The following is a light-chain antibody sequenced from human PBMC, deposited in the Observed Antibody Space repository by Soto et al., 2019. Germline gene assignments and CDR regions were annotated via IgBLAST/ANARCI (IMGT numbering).Light chain of an antibody. Sequence: QSVPTQPPSASGTPGQRVTISCSGSSSNIGGNYVYWYQQVPGTAPKLLIYRNNQRPSGVPDRFSGSKSGTSASLAISGLRSEDEADYYCAAWDDSLSGRVFGGGTKLTVL. J-gene: IGLJ3*02. CDR1: SSNIGGNY. CDR2: RNN. V-gene: IGLV1-47*01. CDR3: AAWDDSLSGRV.